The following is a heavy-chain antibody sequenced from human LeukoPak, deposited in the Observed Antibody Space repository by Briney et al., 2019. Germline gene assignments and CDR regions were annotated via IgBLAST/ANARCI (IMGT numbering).Heavy chain of an antibody. J-gene: IGHJ4*02. CDR3: ARPLTTNWYPGFDY. CDR1: GFTFSSYS. Sequence: PGGSLRLSCAASGFTFSSYSMYWVRQAPGEGLEWISYISSSSSGTTYYADSVKGRFTISRDNARNSLYLQMNSVRVEDTAVYYCARPLTTNWYPGFDYWGQGTLVTVSS. CDR2: ISSSSSGTT. D-gene: IGHD1-1*01. V-gene: IGHV3-48*01.